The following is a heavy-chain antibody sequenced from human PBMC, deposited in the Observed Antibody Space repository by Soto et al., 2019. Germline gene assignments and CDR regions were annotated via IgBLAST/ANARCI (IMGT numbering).Heavy chain of an antibody. J-gene: IGHJ6*02. D-gene: IGHD3-3*01. CDR2: ISGSGGST. Sequence: EVQLLESGGGLVQPGGSLRLSCAASGFTFSSYAMSWVRQAPGKGPEWVSGISGSGGSTYYADSVKGRFTISRDNSKNTLYLQMNSLRAEDTAVYYCAKGTYDFWSGYGYGMDVWGQGTTVTVSS. V-gene: IGHV3-23*01. CDR1: GFTFSSYA. CDR3: AKGTYDFWSGYGYGMDV.